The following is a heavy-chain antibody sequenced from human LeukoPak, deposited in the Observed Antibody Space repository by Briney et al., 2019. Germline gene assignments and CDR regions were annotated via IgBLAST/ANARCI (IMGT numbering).Heavy chain of an antibody. Sequence: KPSETLSLTCTVSGYSISSGYYWGWIRQPPGKGLEWIGSIYHSGSTYYNPSLKSRVTISVDTSKNQFSLKLSSVTAADTAVYYCARALDLSSGFDPWGQGTLVTVSS. D-gene: IGHD6-19*01. V-gene: IGHV4-38-2*02. CDR2: IYHSGST. CDR3: ARALDLSSGFDP. J-gene: IGHJ5*02. CDR1: GYSISSGYY.